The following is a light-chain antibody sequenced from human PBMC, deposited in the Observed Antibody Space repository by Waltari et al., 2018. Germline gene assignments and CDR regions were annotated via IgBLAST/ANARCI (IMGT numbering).Light chain of an antibody. J-gene: IGKJ1*01. V-gene: IGKV2-40*01. CDR1: QSLLYSNGNTY. CDR3: VQAIAFPWT. CDR2: GGS. Sequence: DIVMTQTPLSLPITPGEPASIPCRSSQSLLYSNGNTYFHWYLQKPGQSPQLLIYGGSNRASGVPDRFSGSGSGTDFTLKISKVEAEDVGVYYCVQAIAFPWTFGQGTKVEIK.